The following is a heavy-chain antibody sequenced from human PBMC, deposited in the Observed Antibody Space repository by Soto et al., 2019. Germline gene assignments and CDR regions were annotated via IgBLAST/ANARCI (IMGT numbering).Heavy chain of an antibody. V-gene: IGHV5-51*01. CDR2: IYPGDSDT. CDR1: GYTFTSYW. J-gene: IGHJ4*02. Sequence: GESLKISCRGSGYTFTSYWIAWVRQMPGKGLEWMGIIYPGDSDTRYSPSFQGQVTISADKSSSTAYLQWSSLKASDTAMYYCARASSDVFRKVDYFDHWGQGTLVTVSS. D-gene: IGHD3-10*01. CDR3: ARASSDVFRKVDYFDH.